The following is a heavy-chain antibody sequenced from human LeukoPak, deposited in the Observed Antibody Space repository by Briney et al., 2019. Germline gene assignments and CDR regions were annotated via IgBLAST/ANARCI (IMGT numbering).Heavy chain of an antibody. CDR2: INHSGST. CDR3: ARGAGYSSGWYRDFDY. J-gene: IGHJ4*02. V-gene: IGHV4-34*01. D-gene: IGHD6-19*01. Sequence: SETLSLTCAVYGGSFSGYYWSWIRQPPGKGLEWIGEINHSGSTNYNPSLKSRVTISVDTSKNQFSLKLSSVTAADTAVYYCARGAGYSSGWYRDFDYWGQGTLVTVSS. CDR1: GGSFSGYY.